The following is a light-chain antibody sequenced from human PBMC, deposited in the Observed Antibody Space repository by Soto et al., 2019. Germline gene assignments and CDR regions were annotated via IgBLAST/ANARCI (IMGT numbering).Light chain of an antibody. CDR2: DTF. CDR1: QNIAIY. Sequence: IVLTQSPATLSFSPRERATLSCRASQNIAIYLAWYQQKSGQSPRLLIYDTFNRAPGIPARFSGSGSWTDFTLTISCLEPEDFAVYYCHQRAHCPCAFGEGTSVEIK. J-gene: IGKJ1*01. CDR3: HQRAHCPCA. V-gene: IGKV3-11*01.